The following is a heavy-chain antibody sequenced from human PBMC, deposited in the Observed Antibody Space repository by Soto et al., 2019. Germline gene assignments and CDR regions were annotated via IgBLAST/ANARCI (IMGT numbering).Heavy chain of an antibody. V-gene: IGHV4-34*01. CDR3: ARVWKRGYSGYDYTYYYYGMDV. D-gene: IGHD5-12*01. CDR2: INHSGST. CDR1: GGSFSGYY. Sequence: PSETLSLTCAVYGGSFSGYYWSWIRQPPGKGLEWIGEINHSGSTNYNPSLKSRVTISVDTSKNQFSLKLSYVTTADTAVYYCARVWKRGYSGYDYTYYYYGMDVWGQGTTVTVSS. J-gene: IGHJ6*02.